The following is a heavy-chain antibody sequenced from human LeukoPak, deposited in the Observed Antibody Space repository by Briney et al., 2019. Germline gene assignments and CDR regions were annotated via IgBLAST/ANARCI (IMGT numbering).Heavy chain of an antibody. D-gene: IGHD6-13*01. Sequence: PGGSLRLSCAASGYTFTTYWIHWVRQASGKGLVWVSLINSDGSNTGYADSVKGRLTISRDNAKNMVYLQMNSLRAEDTAVYYCIRDSSSSFDYWGQGTLVTVSS. J-gene: IGHJ4*02. CDR1: GYTFTTYW. CDR2: INSDGSNT. CDR3: IRDSSSSFDY. V-gene: IGHV3-74*01.